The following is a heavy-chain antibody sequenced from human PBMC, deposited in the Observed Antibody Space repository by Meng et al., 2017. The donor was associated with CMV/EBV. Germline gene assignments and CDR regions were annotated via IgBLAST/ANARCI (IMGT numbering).Heavy chain of an antibody. Sequence: SAPGGVRLPKPRSSSRAARDASRSSCNYYWCWIRQPPAKHLDGVGEIYNSERTNSNPAHKIRVTITVNTSKNKFTLKLSPVTAADTAVDYCARVGRTSCYDYWGQGTLVTVSS. CDR1: DASRSSCNYY. J-gene: IGHJ4*02. V-gene: IGHV4-30-4*08. D-gene: IGHD2-2*01. CDR2: IYNSERT. CDR3: ARVGRTSCYDY.